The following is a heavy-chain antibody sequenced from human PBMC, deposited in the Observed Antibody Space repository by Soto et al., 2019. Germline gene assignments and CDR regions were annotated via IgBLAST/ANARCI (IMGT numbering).Heavy chain of an antibody. V-gene: IGHV5-51*01. Sequence: PWESLKISCKGSGYSFTSYWIGWVRHIPGKGLDGMGIIYPCDSDTRYSPSFKGQVTISADKSISTVYLQWSSLKASDTAMYYCARVGYCSGGSCYPAWFDPWGQGTLVTVSS. D-gene: IGHD2-15*01. CDR3: ARVGYCSGGSCYPAWFDP. J-gene: IGHJ5*02. CDR1: GYSFTSYW. CDR2: IYPCDSDT.